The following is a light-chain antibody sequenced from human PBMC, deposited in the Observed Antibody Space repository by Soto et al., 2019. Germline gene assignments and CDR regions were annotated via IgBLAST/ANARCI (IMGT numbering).Light chain of an antibody. J-gene: IGKJ1*01. V-gene: IGKV2-28*01. CDR3: MQALQPPWT. CDR1: QSLLHSNGYNY. CDR2: LGS. Sequence: DIVMTQSPLSLPVTPGEPASISCSSSQSLLHSNGYNYLDWYLQKPGQSPQLLIYLGSNRASGVPDRFSGSGSGTDFTLKISRVEAEDVGVYYCMQALQPPWTFGQGTKVEIK.